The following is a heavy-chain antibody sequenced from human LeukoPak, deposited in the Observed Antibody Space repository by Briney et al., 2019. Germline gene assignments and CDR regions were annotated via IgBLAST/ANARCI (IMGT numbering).Heavy chain of an antibody. D-gene: IGHD2-15*01. CDR2: ITTSNYI. V-gene: IGHV3-21*01. CDR1: GFTFSSHS. J-gene: IGHJ4*02. Sequence: GGSLRLSCVVSGFTFSSHSVNWVRQAPGKGLEWVLSITTSNYIFYADSVKGRFTISRDNAKNSLYLQMNGLRAEDTAVYYCVREQGRGGSFDYWGQGTLVTVSS. CDR3: VREQGRGGSFDY.